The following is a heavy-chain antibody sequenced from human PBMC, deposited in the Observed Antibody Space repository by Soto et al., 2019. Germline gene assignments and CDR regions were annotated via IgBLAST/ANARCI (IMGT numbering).Heavy chain of an antibody. D-gene: IGHD4-17*01. CDR3: ARGIKYGDYSRCFDP. J-gene: IGHJ5*02. Sequence: SVKVSCKASGGTFSSYTISWVRQAPGQGLEWMGRIIPILGIAGYAQKFQGRVTMTGDKSTSTAYMELSSLRSEDTAVYYCARGIKYGDYSRCFDPWGPGTLVTVSS. CDR1: GGTFSSYT. V-gene: IGHV1-69*02. CDR2: IIPILGIA.